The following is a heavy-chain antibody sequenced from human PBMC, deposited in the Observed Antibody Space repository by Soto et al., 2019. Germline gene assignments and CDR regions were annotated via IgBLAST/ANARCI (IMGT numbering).Heavy chain of an antibody. J-gene: IGHJ4*02. CDR2: IYSGGSA. D-gene: IGHD5-18*01. CDR1: RFRVSSKY. V-gene: IGHV3-66*04. CDR3: ARHGYSYGGGYFYY. Sequence: GGSLSLACGAWRFRVSSKYPDWVHQAPGKGLEWVSVIYSGGSAYYADSVKGRFTISRDNSKNTLYLQMNSLRAEDTAVYYCARHGYSYGGGYFYYCGQGTLVTVSS.